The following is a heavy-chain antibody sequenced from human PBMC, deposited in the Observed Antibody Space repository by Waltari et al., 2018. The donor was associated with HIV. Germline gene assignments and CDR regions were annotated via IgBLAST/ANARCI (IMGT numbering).Heavy chain of an antibody. D-gene: IGHD3-3*01. CDR1: GFTFSSYA. V-gene: IGHV3-23*01. J-gene: IGHJ4*02. Sequence: EVQLLESGGGLVQPGGSLRLSCAASGFTFSSYAMSWVRQAPGTGLEWGSAISGSGGSTYYADSVKGRFTISRDNSKNTLYLQMNSLRAEDTAVYYCAKDRGGEGNYDFWSGYPTLLSSFDYWGQGTLVTVSS. CDR2: ISGSGGST. CDR3: AKDRGGEGNYDFWSGYPTLLSSFDY.